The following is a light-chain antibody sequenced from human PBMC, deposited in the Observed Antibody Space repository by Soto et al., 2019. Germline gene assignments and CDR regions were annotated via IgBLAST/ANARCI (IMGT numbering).Light chain of an antibody. CDR3: QVWDNNNDHYV. CDR2: VDA. V-gene: IGLV3-21*02. CDR1: NIESKS. J-gene: IGLJ1*01. Sequence: SYELTQPPSVSVAPGQTARITCGGNNIESKSVHWYQQKSGQAPVLVVSVDAGRPSGIPARLSGSNSGNTATLTISRVEAGDEADYYCQVWDNNNDHYVFGTGTKVTVL.